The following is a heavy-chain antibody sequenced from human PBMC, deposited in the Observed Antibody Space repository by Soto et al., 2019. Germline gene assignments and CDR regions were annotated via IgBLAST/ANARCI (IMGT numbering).Heavy chain of an antibody. CDR3: AKHLYGDYAFDY. J-gene: IGHJ4*02. Sequence: GGSLRLSCAASGFTFSTYAMTWVRQAPGKGLDCVSTISGSGGNIYYADSVKGRFTISRDNSKDTLYLQMNSLRAEDTAVYYCAKHLYGDYAFDYWGLGTLVTVSS. CDR1: GFTFSTYA. D-gene: IGHD4-17*01. CDR2: ISGSGGNI. V-gene: IGHV3-23*01.